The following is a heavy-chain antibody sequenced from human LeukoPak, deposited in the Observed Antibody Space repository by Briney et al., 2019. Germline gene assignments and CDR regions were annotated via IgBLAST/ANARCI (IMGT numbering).Heavy chain of an antibody. V-gene: IGHV2-5*01. CDR1: GFSLSTSGVG. CDR2: IYWNDDK. J-gene: IGHJ4*02. D-gene: IGHD6-6*01. Sequence: SGPTLVNPTQTLTLTCTFSGFSLSTSGVGVGWIRQPPGKALEWLALIYWNDDKRYSPSLKSRLTITKDTSKNQVVLTMTNMDLVDTATYYCVHSGLVGGLFDYWGQGTLVTVSS. CDR3: VHSGLVGGLFDY.